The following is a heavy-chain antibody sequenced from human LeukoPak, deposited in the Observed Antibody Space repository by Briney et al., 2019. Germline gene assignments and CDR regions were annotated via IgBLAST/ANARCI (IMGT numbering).Heavy chain of an antibody. CDR3: ARDPLYGSGSRAAYYFDY. CDR2: ISGSGGRT. D-gene: IGHD3-10*01. CDR1: GFAFSTYA. J-gene: IGHJ4*02. V-gene: IGHV3-23*01. Sequence: GGSLRLSCAASGFAFSTYAMSWVRQAPGKGLEWVSAISGSGGRTYYADSVKGRFTISRDNAKNSLYLQMNSLRDEDTAVYYCARDPLYGSGSRAAYYFDYWGQGTLVTVSS.